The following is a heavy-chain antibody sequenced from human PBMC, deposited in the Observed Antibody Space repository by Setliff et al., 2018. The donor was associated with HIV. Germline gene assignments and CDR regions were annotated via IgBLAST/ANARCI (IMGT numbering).Heavy chain of an antibody. V-gene: IGHV1-2*02. CDR2: INPKTGDT. Sequence: ASVKVSCKTSGYTFTAHYINWVRQAHGQGLEWVGWINPKTGDTNFARKFQGRVTTTSDTSFNTAYMELSRLKSDDTAVYYCARAPMIRSTSGGLDYWGQGTLVTVSS. CDR3: ARAPMIRSTSGGLDY. CDR1: GYTFTAHY. D-gene: IGHD3-22*01. J-gene: IGHJ4*02.